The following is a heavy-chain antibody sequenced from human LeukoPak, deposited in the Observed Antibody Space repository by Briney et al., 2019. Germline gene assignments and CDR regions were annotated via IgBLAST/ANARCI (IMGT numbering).Heavy chain of an antibody. CDR2: ISSSGSYI. Sequence: PGRSLRLSCAASGFTFDDYAMHWVRQAPGKGLEWVSGISSSGSYIYYADSVKGRFTISRDNAKNSLYLQMNSLRAEDTAVYYCARDLGDYVSYHGMDVWGQGTTVTVSS. V-gene: IGHV3-21*01. D-gene: IGHD3-16*01. CDR3: ARDLGDYVSYHGMDV. CDR1: GFTFDDYA. J-gene: IGHJ6*02.